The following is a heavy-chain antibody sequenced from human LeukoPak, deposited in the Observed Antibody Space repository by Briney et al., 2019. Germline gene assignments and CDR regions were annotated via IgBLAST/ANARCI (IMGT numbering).Heavy chain of an antibody. Sequence: SETLSLTCAVYGGSFSGYYWSWIRQPPGKGLEWIGEINHSGSTNYNPSLKSRVTISVDTSKNQFSLKLSSVTAADTAVYYCARVPYSNYAIWRYYYYYMDVWGKGTTVTVSS. CDR1: GGSFSGYY. V-gene: IGHV4-34*01. D-gene: IGHD4-11*01. CDR3: ARVPYSNYAIWRYYYYYMDV. J-gene: IGHJ6*03. CDR2: INHSGST.